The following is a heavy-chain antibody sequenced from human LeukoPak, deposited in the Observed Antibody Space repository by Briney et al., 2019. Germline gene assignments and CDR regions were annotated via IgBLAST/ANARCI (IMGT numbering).Heavy chain of an antibody. J-gene: IGHJ4*02. Sequence: SETLSLTCTVSGGSISSSSYYWGWIRQPPGTGLEWIGSIYYSGSTYYNPSLKSRVTISVDTSKNQFSLKLSSVTAADTAVYYCARSITMLHYFDYWGQGTLVTVSS. CDR2: IYYSGST. CDR3: ARSITMLHYFDY. D-gene: IGHD3-10*01. V-gene: IGHV4-39*01. CDR1: GGSISSSSYY.